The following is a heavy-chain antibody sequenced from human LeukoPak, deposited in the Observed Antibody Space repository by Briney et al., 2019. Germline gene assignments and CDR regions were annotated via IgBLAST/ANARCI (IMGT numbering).Heavy chain of an antibody. CDR2: IYYTGST. Sequence: PSETLSLTCTVSGGSISSYYWSWIRQPPGKGLKWIGNIYYTGSTYYNPSLKSRVTISVDTSKNQFSLKLNSVTAADTAVYYCAREVGYSGYDRNGYWGQGTLVTVSS. V-gene: IGHV4-59*04. CDR1: GGSISSYY. CDR3: AREVGYSGYDRNGY. D-gene: IGHD5-12*01. J-gene: IGHJ4*02.